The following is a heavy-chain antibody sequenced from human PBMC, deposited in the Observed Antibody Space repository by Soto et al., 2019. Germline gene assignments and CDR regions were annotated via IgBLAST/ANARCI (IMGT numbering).Heavy chain of an antibody. CDR3: ARLPGYAVTSGGMDV. CDR2: IYPGDSDT. CDR1: GYSFTSYW. V-gene: IGHV5-51*01. Sequence: GESLKISCKGSGYSFTSYWIGWVRQMPGKGLEWMGIIYPGDSDTRYSPSFQGQVTISVDKSISTAYLQWSSLKASDTAMFYCARLPGYAVTSGGMDVWGQGPTVTVSS. J-gene: IGHJ6*02. D-gene: IGHD5-12*01.